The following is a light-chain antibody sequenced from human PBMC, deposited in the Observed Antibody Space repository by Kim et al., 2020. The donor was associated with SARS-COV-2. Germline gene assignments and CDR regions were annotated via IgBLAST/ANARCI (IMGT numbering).Light chain of an antibody. V-gene: IGKV3-20*01. Sequence: EIVLTQSPGTLSLSPGERATLSCRASQSVSSSYLAWYQQKPGQAPRLLIYGASSRATGIPDRFSGSGSGTDFTLSISRLEPEAFAVYYCQQAGNTFGQGTKLEI. CDR3: QQAGNT. J-gene: IGKJ2*01. CDR1: QSVSSSY. CDR2: GAS.